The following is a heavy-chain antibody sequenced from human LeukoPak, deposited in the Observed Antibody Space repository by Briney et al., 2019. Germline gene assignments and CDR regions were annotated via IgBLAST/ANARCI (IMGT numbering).Heavy chain of an antibody. J-gene: IGHJ5*02. V-gene: IGHV3-23*01. D-gene: IGHD3-10*01. CDR3: ARDHHGSGSYPNP. Sequence: PGGSLRLSCAASGFTFSSYGMSWVRQAPGKGLEWVSAISGSGGSTYYADSVKGRFTISRDNSKNTLYLQMNSLRVDDTAVYYCARDHHGSGSYPNPWGQGTLVTVSS. CDR1: GFTFSSYG. CDR2: ISGSGGST.